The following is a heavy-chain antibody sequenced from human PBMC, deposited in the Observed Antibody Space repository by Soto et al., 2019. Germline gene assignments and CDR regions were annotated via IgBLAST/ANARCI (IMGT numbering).Heavy chain of an antibody. CDR2: ISYDGSSE. D-gene: IGHD3-22*01. Sequence: QVQLVESGGGVVQPGRSLRLSCAASGFTFSNYALHWVRQAPGKGLEWVAFISYDGSSEFSADSVRGRFTISRDNSKNTLYLQMNSQRTEDTAVYYCAREQGYDSCGYYEHWGQGTLVIVSS. V-gene: IGHV3-30-3*01. J-gene: IGHJ4*02. CDR3: AREQGYDSCGYYEH. CDR1: GFTFSNYA.